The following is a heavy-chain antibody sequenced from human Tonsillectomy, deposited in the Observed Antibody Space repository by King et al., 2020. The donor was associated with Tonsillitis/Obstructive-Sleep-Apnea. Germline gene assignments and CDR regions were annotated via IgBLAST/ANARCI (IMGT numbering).Heavy chain of an antibody. CDR3: AILGYSYGLDY. D-gene: IGHD5-18*01. Sequence: QLQESGPGLVKPSETLSLTCTVSGGSISSYYWSWIRQPPGKGLEWIGYIYYSGSTNYNPSLKSRVTISVDTSKNQFSLKLTSVTAADTAVYYCAILGYSYGLDYWGQGTLVTVSS. J-gene: IGHJ4*02. CDR1: GGSISSYY. CDR2: IYYSGST. V-gene: IGHV4-59*08.